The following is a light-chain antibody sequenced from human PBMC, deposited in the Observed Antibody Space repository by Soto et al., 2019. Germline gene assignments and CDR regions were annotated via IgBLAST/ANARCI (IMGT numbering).Light chain of an antibody. CDR3: SSCAGSNNLV. CDR2: DVS. CDR1: SSDVGYCKY. V-gene: IGLV2-8*01. J-gene: IGLJ2*01. Sequence: QSALTQPPSASGSPGQSVTISCTGTSSDVGYCKYVSWYQQHPGKAPKLMIYDVSKRPSGVPDRFSGSKSGNTASLTVSGLQAEDEADYYCSSCAGSNNLVFGGGTKVTVL.